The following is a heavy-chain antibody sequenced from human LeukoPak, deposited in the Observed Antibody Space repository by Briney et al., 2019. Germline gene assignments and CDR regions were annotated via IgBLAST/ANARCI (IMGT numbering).Heavy chain of an antibody. CDR3: ARGKKVAAGIVLLGYYYMDV. Sequence: ASVKVSCKASGYTFTGYYMHWVRQAPGQGLEWMGWINPSSGGTNYAQKFQGRVTMTRNTSISTAYMELSSLRSEDTAVYYCARGKKVAAGIVLLGYYYMDVWGKGTTVTISS. CDR2: INPSSGGT. CDR1: GYTFTGYY. D-gene: IGHD6-13*01. V-gene: IGHV1-2*02. J-gene: IGHJ6*03.